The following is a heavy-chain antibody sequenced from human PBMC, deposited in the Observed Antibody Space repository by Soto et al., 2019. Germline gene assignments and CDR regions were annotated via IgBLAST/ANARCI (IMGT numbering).Heavy chain of an antibody. CDR2: ISQSGNT. V-gene: IGHV4-34*01. Sequence: SETLSLTCSIYSGSFSGYYWSWIRQPPGKGLEWIGEISQSGNTNYSPSLKSRVSVSIDTSKKQFSLNLASVSAADTAVYYCARAPKVSGSSQTRPDFWGQGTLVTVSS. D-gene: IGHD6-6*01. CDR1: SGSFSGYY. CDR3: ARAPKVSGSSQTRPDF. J-gene: IGHJ4*02.